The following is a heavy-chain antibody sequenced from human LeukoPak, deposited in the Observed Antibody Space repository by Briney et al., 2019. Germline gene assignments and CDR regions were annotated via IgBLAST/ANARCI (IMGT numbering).Heavy chain of an antibody. CDR1: GFTFSSYE. CDR3: ARGKRYYYDSSGYPYYFDY. CDR2: ISSSGSTI. Sequence: WGSLRLSCAASGFTFSSYEMNWVRQAPGKGLEWVSCISSSGSTIYYADSVKGRFTISRDNAKNSLYLQMNSLRAEDTAVYYCARGKRYYYDSSGYPYYFDYWGQGTLVTVSS. J-gene: IGHJ4*02. D-gene: IGHD3-22*01. V-gene: IGHV3-48*03.